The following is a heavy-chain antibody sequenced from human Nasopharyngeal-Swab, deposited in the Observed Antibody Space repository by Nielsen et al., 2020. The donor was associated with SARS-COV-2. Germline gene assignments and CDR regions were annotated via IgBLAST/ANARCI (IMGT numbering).Heavy chain of an antibody. J-gene: IGHJ4*02. CDR2: TNEDETTT. Sequence: AGSLTLSCEASGSTFSSYWMHWVRQPPGTGLVWVSLTNEDETTTDYADSVKGRFAISRDHAKNTLYLQMNSLRAEDTAIYYCASDLSGRGDYWGQGTLVTVAS. CDR3: ASDLSGRGDY. V-gene: IGHV3-74*01. D-gene: IGHD6-19*01. CDR1: GSTFSSYW.